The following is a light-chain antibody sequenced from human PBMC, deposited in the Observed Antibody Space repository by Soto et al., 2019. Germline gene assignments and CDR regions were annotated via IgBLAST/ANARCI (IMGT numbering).Light chain of an antibody. V-gene: IGKV3-15*01. CDR2: DAS. Sequence: EIVLTQSPGTLSLSPGEIATLSFSASQSVNTNLAWYQQKPGQAPRLLISDASTRATGIPARFSGSGSGTEFTLTISSLQSEDFAVYYCQQYNNWPQLTFGGGTKVDIK. CDR3: QQYNNWPQLT. CDR1: QSVNTN. J-gene: IGKJ4*01.